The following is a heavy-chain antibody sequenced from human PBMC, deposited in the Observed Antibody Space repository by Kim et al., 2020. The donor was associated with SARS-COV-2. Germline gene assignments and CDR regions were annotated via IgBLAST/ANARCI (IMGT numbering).Heavy chain of an antibody. V-gene: IGHV1-69*13. CDR1: GGTFSSYA. Sequence: SVKVSCKASGGTFSSYAISWVRQAPGQGLEWMGGIIPIFGTANYAQKFQGRVTITADESTSTAYMELSSLRSEDTAVYYCARVGGVYSNYGPFDYWGQGTLVTVSS. J-gene: IGHJ4*02. CDR2: IIPIFGTA. D-gene: IGHD4-4*01. CDR3: ARVGGVYSNYGPFDY.